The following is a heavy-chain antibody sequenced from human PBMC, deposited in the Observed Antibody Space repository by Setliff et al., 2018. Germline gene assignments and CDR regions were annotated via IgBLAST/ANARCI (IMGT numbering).Heavy chain of an antibody. D-gene: IGHD5-12*01. CDR1: ADSISSSYDY. Sequence: SETLSLTCNVSADSISSSYDYWAWIRQPPGKGLEWIGSIYNSGSTYYNPSLKSRVSISVDTSKNQFSLKLSSVPAADTAVYYCARLGYRGDLDYWGQGTLVTVSS. J-gene: IGHJ4*02. CDR2: IYNSGST. V-gene: IGHV4-39*01. CDR3: ARLGYRGDLDY.